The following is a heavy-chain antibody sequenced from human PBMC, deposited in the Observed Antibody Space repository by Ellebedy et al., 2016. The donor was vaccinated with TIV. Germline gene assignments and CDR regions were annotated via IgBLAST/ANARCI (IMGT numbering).Heavy chain of an antibody. J-gene: IGHJ5*02. V-gene: IGHV3-66*01. D-gene: IGHD5-18*01. CDR2: IYSGGST. CDR3: AKGVGDTAMVMSWFDP. CDR1: GFSFDIYS. Sequence: GESLKISCEASGFSFDIYSMHWVRQAPGKGLEWVSVIYSGGSTYYADSVKGRFTISRDNSKNTLYLQMNSLRAEDTAVYYCAKGVGDTAMVMSWFDPWGQGTLVTVSS.